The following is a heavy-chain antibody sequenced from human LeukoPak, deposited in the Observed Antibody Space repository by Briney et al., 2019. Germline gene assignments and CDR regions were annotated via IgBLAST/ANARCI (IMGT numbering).Heavy chain of an antibody. J-gene: IGHJ4*02. CDR1: GGSISSYY. Sequence: SETLSLTCTVSGGSISSYYWSWIRQPPGKGLEWIGYIYYSGSTNYNPSLKSRVTISVDTSKNQFSLKLSSVTAADTAVYYCARVNPDFWSGCCDYWGQGTLVTVSS. CDR2: IYYSGST. D-gene: IGHD3-3*01. CDR3: ARVNPDFWSGCCDY. V-gene: IGHV4-59*01.